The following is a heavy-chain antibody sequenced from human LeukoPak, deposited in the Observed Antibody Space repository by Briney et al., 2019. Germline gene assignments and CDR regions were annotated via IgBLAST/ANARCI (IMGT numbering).Heavy chain of an antibody. V-gene: IGHV3-74*01. CDR2: IKSDGSST. CDR1: GFTFSSYW. J-gene: IGHJ4*02. Sequence: GGSLRLSCAASGFTFSSYWMHWVRQAPGKGLVWVSRIKSDGSSTTYADSVKGRFTISRDNARNTLYLQMNSLRAEDTAVYYCAKSDYFDSWGQGTLVTVSS. CDR3: AKSDYFDS.